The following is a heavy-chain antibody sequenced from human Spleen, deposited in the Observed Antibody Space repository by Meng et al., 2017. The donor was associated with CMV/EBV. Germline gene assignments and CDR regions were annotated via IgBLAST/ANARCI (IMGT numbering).Heavy chain of an antibody. D-gene: IGHD3-3*01. Sequence: ASGFTFSVYSINWVRQAPGKGMEWVSSISTTSTYIYYADSVKGRFTISRDNAKSSLYLQMDSLRAEDTAVYYCAWFGVAITNGLDVWGRGTTVTVSS. CDR1: GFTFSVYS. V-gene: IGHV3-21*06. CDR3: AWFGVAITNGLDV. J-gene: IGHJ6*02. CDR2: ISTTSTYI.